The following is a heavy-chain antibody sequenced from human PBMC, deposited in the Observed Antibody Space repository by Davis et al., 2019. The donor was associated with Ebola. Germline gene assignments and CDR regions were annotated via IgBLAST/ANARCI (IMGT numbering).Heavy chain of an antibody. CDR1: GFTFSSYV. Sequence: GESLKISCAASGFTFSSYVMSWVRQAPGKGLEWVSAISGSGGSTYYADSVKGRFTISRDNAKNSLYLQMNSLRAEDTAVYYCARDDYWGQGTLVTVSS. V-gene: IGHV3-23*01. J-gene: IGHJ4*02. CDR2: ISGSGGST. CDR3: ARDDY.